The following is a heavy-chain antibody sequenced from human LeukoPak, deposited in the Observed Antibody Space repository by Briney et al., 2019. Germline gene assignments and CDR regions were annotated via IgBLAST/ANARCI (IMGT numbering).Heavy chain of an antibody. CDR1: GGSISSGSYY. CDR3: AREALLWFGPGGDKRPDYYYYYMDV. CDR2: IYYSGST. Sequence: SETLSLTCTVSGGSISSGSYYWTWIRQPAGKGLEWIGYIYYSGSTNYNPSLKSRVTISVDTSKNQFSLKLSSVTAADTAVYYCAREALLWFGPGGDKRPDYYYYYMDVWGKGTTVTVSS. D-gene: IGHD3-10*01. V-gene: IGHV4-61*10. J-gene: IGHJ6*03.